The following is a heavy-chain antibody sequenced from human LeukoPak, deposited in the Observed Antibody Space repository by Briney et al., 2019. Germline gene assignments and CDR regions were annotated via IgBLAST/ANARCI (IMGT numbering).Heavy chain of an antibody. D-gene: IGHD1-7*01. CDR1: GFTFSNYA. J-gene: IGHJ3*02. Sequence: GGSLRLSCAASGFTFSNYAMSWVRQAPGKGLEWASGISWNSGSIGYADSVKGRFTISRDNAKNSLYLQMNSLRAEDMALYYCAKDTGPGGGTGTHDAFDIWGQGTMVTVSS. CDR2: ISWNSGSI. CDR3: AKDTGPGGGTGTHDAFDI. V-gene: IGHV3-9*03.